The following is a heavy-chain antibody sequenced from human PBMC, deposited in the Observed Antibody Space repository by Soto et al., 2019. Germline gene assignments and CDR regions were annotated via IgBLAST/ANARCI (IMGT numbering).Heavy chain of an antibody. Sequence: QVQLQESGPGLVKPSGTLSLTCAVFGDSISTDRWWTWVRQPPGKGLEWIGEVFHTGETHYNTLLKIRGTISMDKSKNQFSLNLISVTAADTAVYYCATRSEHYPNWGQGTLVTVSS. CDR3: ATRSEHYPN. CDR2: VFHTGET. D-gene: IGHD3-10*01. J-gene: IGHJ4*02. V-gene: IGHV4-4*02. CDR1: GDSISTDRW.